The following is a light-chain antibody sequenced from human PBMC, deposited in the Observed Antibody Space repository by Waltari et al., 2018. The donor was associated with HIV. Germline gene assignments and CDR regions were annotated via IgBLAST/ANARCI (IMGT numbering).Light chain of an antibody. CDR3: CSYAGSSTFWV. Sequence: QSALTHPASVSGSPGQSITISCTGTSSDVGSSNLFPRYQQHPGNTPKLMIYEVSKRPSGVSNRFSGSKSGNTASLTISGLQAEDEADYYCCSYAGSSTFWVFGGGTKLTVL. CDR1: SSDVGSSNL. V-gene: IGLV2-23*02. CDR2: EVS. J-gene: IGLJ3*02.